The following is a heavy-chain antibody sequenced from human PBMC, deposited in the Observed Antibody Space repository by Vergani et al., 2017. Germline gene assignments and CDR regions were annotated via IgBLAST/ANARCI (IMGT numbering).Heavy chain of an antibody. CDR3: ARGLNIFGVIRGTSGYFQH. Sequence: QVQLQESGPGLVKPSETLSLTCTVSGGSVSSGSYYWSWIRQPAGQGLEWIGYIYYSGSTNYNPSLKSRVTISVYTSKNQFSLKLSSVTAADTAVYYCARGLNIFGVIRGTSGYFQHWGQGTLVTVSS. D-gene: IGHD3-3*02. CDR1: GGSVSSGSYY. J-gene: IGHJ1*01. V-gene: IGHV4-61*10. CDR2: IYYSGST.